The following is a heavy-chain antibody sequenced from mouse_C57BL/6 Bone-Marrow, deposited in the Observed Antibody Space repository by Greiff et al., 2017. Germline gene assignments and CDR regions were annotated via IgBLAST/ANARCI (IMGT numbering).Heavy chain of an antibody. CDR1: GYTFTSYT. CDR3: ARPLYGNLFAY. J-gene: IGHJ3*01. D-gene: IGHD2-1*01. V-gene: IGHV1-4*01. CDR2: INPSSGYT. Sequence: VQLQQSGAELARPGASVKMSCKASGYTFTSYTMHWVKQRPGQGLEWIGYINPSSGYTKYNQKFKDKATLTADKSSSTAYMQLSSLTSEDSAVYYCARPLYGNLFAYWGQGTLVTVSA.